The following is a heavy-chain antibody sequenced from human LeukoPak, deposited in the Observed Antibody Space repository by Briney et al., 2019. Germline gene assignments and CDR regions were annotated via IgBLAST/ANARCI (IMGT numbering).Heavy chain of an antibody. CDR2: IYTSGST. CDR1: GGSISSGSYY. CDR3: ARVGRYCSGGSCAKSNWFDP. Sequence: SETLSLTCTVSGGSISSGSYYWSWIRQPAGKGLEWIGRIYTSGSTNYNPTLKSRVTISVDTSKNQFSLKLSSVTAADTAVYYCARVGRYCSGGSCAKSNWFDPWGQGTLVTVSS. V-gene: IGHV4-61*02. D-gene: IGHD2-15*01. J-gene: IGHJ5*02.